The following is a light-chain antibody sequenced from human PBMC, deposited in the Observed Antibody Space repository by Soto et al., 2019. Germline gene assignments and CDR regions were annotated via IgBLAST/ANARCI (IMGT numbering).Light chain of an antibody. Sequence: QPVLTQPASVSGSPGQSTTISCTGTSSDVGGYNEVSWYQQRPGKAPKLMIYDVTNRPSGVSNRFSGSKSGNTASLTISGLQAEDEAYYYCSSHAAGSTLIFGGGTKVTVL. CDR1: SSDVGGYNE. CDR3: SSHAAGSTLI. V-gene: IGLV2-14*03. J-gene: IGLJ2*01. CDR2: DVT.